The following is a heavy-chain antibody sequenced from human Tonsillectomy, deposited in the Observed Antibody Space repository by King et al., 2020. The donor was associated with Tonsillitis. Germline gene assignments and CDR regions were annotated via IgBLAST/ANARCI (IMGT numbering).Heavy chain of an antibody. Sequence: TLKESGPTLVKPTQTLTLTCTVSGFSLSTDGVGVAWIRQPPGKALEWLAIIYWDDDKHYTSSLRRRLTIPKDTSKNKVVLTMTNMDPVDTATYYCARAGYSTTHHVYGDWFDPWGQGTLVTVSS. CDR1: GFSLSTDGVG. J-gene: IGHJ5*02. CDR3: ARAGYSTTHHVYGDWFDP. V-gene: IGHV2-5*02. CDR2: IYWDDDK. D-gene: IGHD4-11*01.